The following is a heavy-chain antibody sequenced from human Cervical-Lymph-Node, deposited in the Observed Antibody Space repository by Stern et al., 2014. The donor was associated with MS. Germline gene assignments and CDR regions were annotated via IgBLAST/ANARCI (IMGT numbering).Heavy chain of an antibody. D-gene: IGHD2-15*01. CDR1: GFSVATAGVG. V-gene: IGHV2-5*02. CDR2: NYWDDDN. Sequence: QVTLKESGPTLVKPTQTVTLTCTLSGFSVATAGVGVGWIRQPPGKALEWLSLNYWDDDNMYSPSFKHKLTIIKETSEHQVLHSMTNVDPVDTATYYCAHSRVKYCRGGTCYSSLFDYWGQGTLVTVSS. CDR3: AHSRVKYCRGGTCYSSLFDY. J-gene: IGHJ4*02.